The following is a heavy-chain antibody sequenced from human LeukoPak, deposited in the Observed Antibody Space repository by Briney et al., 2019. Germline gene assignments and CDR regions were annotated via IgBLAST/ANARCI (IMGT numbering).Heavy chain of an antibody. CDR1: GGSFSGYY. CDR3: ARLNKAAAWLRFDP. D-gene: IGHD6-13*01. Sequence: SETLSLTCAVYGGSFSGYYWSWIRQPPGKGLEWIGEINHSGSTNYNPSLKSRVTISVGTSKNQFSLKLSSVTAADTAVYYCARLNKAAAWLRFDPWGQGTLVTVSS. CDR2: INHSGST. V-gene: IGHV4-34*01. J-gene: IGHJ5*02.